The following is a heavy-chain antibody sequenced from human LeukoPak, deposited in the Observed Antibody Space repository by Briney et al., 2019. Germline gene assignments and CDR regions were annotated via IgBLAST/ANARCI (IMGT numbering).Heavy chain of an antibody. Sequence: GGSLRLSCAASGFTFSSYAMHWVRRAPGKGLKWVAVISYDGSNKYYADSVKGRFTISRDNSKNTLYLQMNSLRAEDTAVYYCARETRRSCDSKDWGQGTLVTVPS. CDR3: ARETRRSCDSKD. CDR2: ISYDGSNK. CDR1: GFTFSSYA. V-gene: IGHV3-30*04. D-gene: IGHD2/OR15-2a*01. J-gene: IGHJ4*02.